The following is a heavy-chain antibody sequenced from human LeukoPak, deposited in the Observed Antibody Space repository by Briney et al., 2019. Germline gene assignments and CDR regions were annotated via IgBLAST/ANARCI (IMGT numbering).Heavy chain of an antibody. J-gene: IGHJ4*02. Sequence: GGSLRLSCAASGFTFSSYAMSWARQAPGKGLEWVSAISGSGGSTYYADSVKGRFTISRDNSKNTLYLQMNSLRAEDTVVYYCAKVQGRYCSGGSCLNDYWGQGTLVTVSS. CDR2: ISGSGGST. CDR1: GFTFSSYA. D-gene: IGHD2-15*01. CDR3: AKVQGRYCSGGSCLNDY. V-gene: IGHV3-23*01.